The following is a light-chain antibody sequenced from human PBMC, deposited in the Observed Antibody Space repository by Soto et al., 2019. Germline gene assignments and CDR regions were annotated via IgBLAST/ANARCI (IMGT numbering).Light chain of an antibody. Sequence: DIQMTQSPSSLSASVGDSVTISCRASQSIFTYLHWYQQKPGTAPRLLISRASSVQSGVPPRFSGSGSGRDFTLSSSSLRPEDIGTYFCQQPYSVPWTCGPGTRVEI. CDR2: RAS. CDR3: QQPYSVPWT. V-gene: IGKV1-39*01. J-gene: IGKJ1*01. CDR1: QSIFTY.